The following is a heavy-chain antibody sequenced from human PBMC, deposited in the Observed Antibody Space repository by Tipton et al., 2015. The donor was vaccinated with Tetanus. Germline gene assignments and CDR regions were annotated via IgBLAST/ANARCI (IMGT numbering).Heavy chain of an antibody. CDR1: GFTFSSYG. V-gene: IGHV3-30*18. D-gene: IGHD2-2*01. J-gene: IGHJ4*02. CDR3: AKDQGVVVPAVSYYFDY. CDR2: ISYDGSNK. Sequence: QVQLVQSGGGVVQPGRSLRLSCAASGFTFSSYGMHWVRQAPGKGLEWVAVISYDGSNKYYADSVKGRFTISRDNSKNTLYLQMNSLRAEDTAVYYCAKDQGVVVPAVSYYFDYWGQGTLVTVSS.